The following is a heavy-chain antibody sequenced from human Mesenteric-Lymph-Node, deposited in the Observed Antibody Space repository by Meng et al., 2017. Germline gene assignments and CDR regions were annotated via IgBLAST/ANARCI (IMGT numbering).Heavy chain of an antibody. CDR1: GGSSSSSHW. J-gene: IGHJ5*02. CDR3: ARASYGSGSPLGESWFDP. CDR2: IYHSGSS. V-gene: IGHV4-4*02. Sequence: VELTGSGPGLGNPSGTPALPCAASGGSSSSSHWWSWVRQPPGKGLEWIGEIYHSGSSNYNPSLKSRVTISADTSKNQFSLKLSSVTAADTAVYYCARASYGSGSPLGESWFDPWGQGTLVTVSS. D-gene: IGHD3-10*01.